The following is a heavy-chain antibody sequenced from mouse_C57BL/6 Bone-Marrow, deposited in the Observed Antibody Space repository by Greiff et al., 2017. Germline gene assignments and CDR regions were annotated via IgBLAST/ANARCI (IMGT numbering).Heavy chain of an antibody. J-gene: IGHJ4*01. CDR2: MHPDGGSP. D-gene: IGHD2-4*01. V-gene: IGHV1-64*01. CDR3: VRSYDYDDYPMDH. CDR1: GYTFTNYW. Sequence: QVQLQQPGAELVKPGASVKLSCKASGYTFTNYWMHWVKQRPGQGLEWIGMMHPDGGSPDYNEKFKSEATLSVDKSSRTAYMELSSLTSEDSAVYYCVRSYDYDDYPMDHWGQGPSVTVSS.